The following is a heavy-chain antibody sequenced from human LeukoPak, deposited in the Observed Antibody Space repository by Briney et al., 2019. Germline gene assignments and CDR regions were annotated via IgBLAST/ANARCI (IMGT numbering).Heavy chain of an antibody. Sequence: GGSLRLSCAASGFTFSSYWMHWVRQAPGKGLVWVSRINSDGSSTSYADSVKSRFTISRDNAKNTLYLQMNSLRAEDTAVYYCARDYSGSYGLDYWGQGTLVTVSS. V-gene: IGHV3-74*01. CDR3: ARDYSGSYGLDY. CDR2: INSDGSST. J-gene: IGHJ4*02. D-gene: IGHD1-26*01. CDR1: GFTFSSYW.